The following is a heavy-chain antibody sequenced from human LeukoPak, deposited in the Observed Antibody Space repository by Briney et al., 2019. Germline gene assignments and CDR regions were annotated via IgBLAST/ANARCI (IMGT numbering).Heavy chain of an antibody. CDR3: ARSIHSFGSYYFDS. J-gene: IGHJ4*02. CDR2: ISYSGNT. CDR1: GDIITTSFYY. V-gene: IGHV4-39*01. D-gene: IGHD5-18*01. Sequence: PSETLSLTCGVSGDIITTSFYYWDWIRQPPGKGLEWIGYISYSGNTYYNPSLKSRVSISVHTSRSQFSLQLTSATAADTAVYYCARSIHSFGSYYFDSWGQGPLVIVSS.